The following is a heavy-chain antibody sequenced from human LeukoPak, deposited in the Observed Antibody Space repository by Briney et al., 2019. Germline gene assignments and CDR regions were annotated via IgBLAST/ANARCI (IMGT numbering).Heavy chain of an antibody. CDR3: TSGGMVSGDY. Sequence: SETLSLTCTVSGGSINRYYWSWIRQPPGKGLEWIGYIYYSGSTNCNPSLKSRVTISRDTSKNQFSLKLRSVTAADTAVYYCTSGGMVSGDYWGHGTLVTVSS. CDR1: GGSINRYY. CDR2: IYYSGST. J-gene: IGHJ4*01. D-gene: IGHD2-8*01. V-gene: IGHV4-59*01.